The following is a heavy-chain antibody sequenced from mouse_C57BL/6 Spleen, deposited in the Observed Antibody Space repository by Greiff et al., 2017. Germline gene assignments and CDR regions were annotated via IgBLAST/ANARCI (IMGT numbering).Heavy chain of an antibody. CDR3: AREDYYGRRVFDY. V-gene: IGHV3-6*01. Sequence: DVQLVESGPGLVKPSQSLSLTCSVTGYSITSGYYWNWIRQFPGNKLEWMGYISYDGSNNYNPSLKNRISITRDTSKNQFFLKLNSVTTEDTATYYCAREDYYGRRVFDYWGQGTTLTVSS. CDR1: GYSITSGYY. J-gene: IGHJ2*01. D-gene: IGHD1-1*01. CDR2: ISYDGSN.